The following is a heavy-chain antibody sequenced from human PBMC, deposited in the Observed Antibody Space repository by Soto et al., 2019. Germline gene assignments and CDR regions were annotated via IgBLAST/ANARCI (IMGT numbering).Heavy chain of an antibody. CDR2: IYDSGST. J-gene: IGHJ4*02. CDR3: ARAPHYEILAAIDY. CDR1: GASVNSDVYY. V-gene: IGHV4-31*03. D-gene: IGHD3-9*01. Sequence: QVQLQESGPGLVRPSQTLSLTCTVSGASVNSDVYYWTWIRQHPEKGLEWIGYIYDSGSTYYNPSLESRVSISLDTPNNQFSLNLKSVTAADTAIYYCARAPHYEILAAIDYWGLGTLVTVSS.